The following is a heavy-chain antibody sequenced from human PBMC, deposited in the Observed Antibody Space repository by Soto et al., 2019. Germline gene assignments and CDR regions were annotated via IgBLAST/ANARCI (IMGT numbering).Heavy chain of an antibody. CDR3: ARACAGTTAAYWFDP. CDR2: TNAGNGNT. CDR1: GSNFTSYA. J-gene: IGHJ5*02. D-gene: IGHD1-7*01. V-gene: IGHV1-3*01. Sequence: GASVKVSCQAYGSNFTSYAMPWVRQAPGQRREWLGWTNAGNGNTKYSQKFQGRVTITRETSASTAYMELSSLRSEDTAVYYCARACAGTTAAYWFDPWGQGTLVTVSS.